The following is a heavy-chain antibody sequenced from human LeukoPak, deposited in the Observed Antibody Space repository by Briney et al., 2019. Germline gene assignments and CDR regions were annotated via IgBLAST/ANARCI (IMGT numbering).Heavy chain of an antibody. Sequence: SETLSLTCTVSGGSISSYYWSWIRQSPGKGLEWIGYIYYSGSTNYNPSLKSRVTTSVDTSKKQFSLKLSSVTAADTAVYYCARGLYYYDSSGRGNAFDIWGQGTMVTVSS. CDR1: GGSISSYY. J-gene: IGHJ3*02. CDR2: IYYSGST. CDR3: ARGLYYYDSSGRGNAFDI. D-gene: IGHD3-22*01. V-gene: IGHV4-59*12.